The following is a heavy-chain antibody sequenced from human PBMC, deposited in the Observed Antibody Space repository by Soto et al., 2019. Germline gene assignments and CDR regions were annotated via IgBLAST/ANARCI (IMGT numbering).Heavy chain of an antibody. Sequence: GFLRLSCSASGFTFSSYSMNCVRPAPGKGLEWVSSISSSSSYIYYADSVKGRFTISRDNAKNSLYLQMNSLRAEDTAVYYCAREKLRFLEWFPLRGDAFDTWGQGTMVTVSS. CDR1: GFTFSSYS. D-gene: IGHD3-3*01. J-gene: IGHJ3*02. V-gene: IGHV3-21*01. CDR2: ISSSSSYI. CDR3: AREKLRFLEWFPLRGDAFDT.